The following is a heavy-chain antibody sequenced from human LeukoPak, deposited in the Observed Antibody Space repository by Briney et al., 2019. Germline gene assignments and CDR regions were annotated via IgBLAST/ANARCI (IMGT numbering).Heavy chain of an antibody. CDR1: GGSFSGYY. CDR3: ARAVALDFWSGYYVPYYYYYMDV. D-gene: IGHD3-3*01. Sequence: SETLSLTCAVYGGSFSGYYWSWIRQPPGKGLEWIGEINHSGSTNYNPSLKSRVTISVDTSKNQFSLKLSSVTAADTAVYYCARAVALDFWSGYYVPYYYYYMDVWGKGTTVTVSS. CDR2: INHSGST. J-gene: IGHJ6*03. V-gene: IGHV4-34*01.